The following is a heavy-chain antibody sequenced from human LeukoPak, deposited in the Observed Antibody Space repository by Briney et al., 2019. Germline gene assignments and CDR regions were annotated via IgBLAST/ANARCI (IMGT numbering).Heavy chain of an antibody. CDR3: ARFYSTPHYYYDSSGYYHFDY. J-gene: IGHJ4*02. Sequence: GGSLRLSCAASGFTFSTYAMNWVRQTPGKGLEWVSAITGSGGSTYYTDSVKGRFTISRDNAKNSLYLQMNSLRAEDTAVYYCARFYSTPHYYYDSSGYYHFDYWGQGTLVTVSS. D-gene: IGHD3-22*01. CDR1: GFTFSTYA. V-gene: IGHV3-23*01. CDR2: ITGSGGST.